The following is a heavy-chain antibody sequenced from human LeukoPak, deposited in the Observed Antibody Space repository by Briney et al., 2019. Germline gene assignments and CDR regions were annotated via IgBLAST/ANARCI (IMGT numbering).Heavy chain of an antibody. CDR3: ARDYSWVLDS. V-gene: IGHV3-30*02. Sequence: GSLRLSCAASGFTFSSYGMHWVRQAPGKGLEWVAFIRYDGSNKYYADSVKGRFTISRDNSKNTVSLQMNSLRAEDTAVYYCARDYSWVLDSWGQGTLVTVSS. J-gene: IGHJ4*02. CDR2: IRYDGSNK. CDR1: GFTFSSYG. D-gene: IGHD2-21*01.